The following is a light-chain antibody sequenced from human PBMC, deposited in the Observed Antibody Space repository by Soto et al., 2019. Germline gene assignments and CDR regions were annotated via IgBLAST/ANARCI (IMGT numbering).Light chain of an antibody. CDR1: QGASSAY. CDR3: HQYCSSHT. Sequence: EIVLTQSPGTLSLSPGERATLSCRASQGASSAYLAWYQQKPGQAPRLVIYGASNRAPGIPDRFSGSWSGTDFTLTISRLEPDYCAEYYCHQYCSSHTFGQGTKLEIK. J-gene: IGKJ2*01. V-gene: IGKV3-20*01. CDR2: GAS.